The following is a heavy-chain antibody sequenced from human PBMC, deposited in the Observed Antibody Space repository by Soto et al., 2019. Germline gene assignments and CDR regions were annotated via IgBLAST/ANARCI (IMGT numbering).Heavy chain of an antibody. CDR1: GGSISSGDYY. CDR3: ARGQPIITMVRGDYGMDA. V-gene: IGHV4-30-4*01. J-gene: IGHJ6*02. D-gene: IGHD3-10*01. CDR2: IYYSGST. Sequence: SSETLSLTCTVSGGSISSGDYYWNWIRQPPGKGLEWIGYIYYSGSTYYNPSPKSRVTISVDTSKDQFSLKLSSVTAADTAVYYCARGQPIITMVRGDYGMDAWGQGTTVTVSS.